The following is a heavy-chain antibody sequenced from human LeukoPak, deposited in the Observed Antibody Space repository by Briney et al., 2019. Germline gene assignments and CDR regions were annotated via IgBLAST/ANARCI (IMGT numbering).Heavy chain of an antibody. J-gene: IGHJ6*02. D-gene: IGHD4-17*01. V-gene: IGHV3-23*01. CDR3: ARVGLYGDYVYYGMDV. CDR1: GFTFSSYG. Sequence: GGSLRLSCAASGFTFSSYGMSWVRQAPGKGLEWVSAISGSGGSTYYADSVKGRFTISRDNSKNTLYLQMNSLRAEDTAAYYCARVGLYGDYVYYGMDVWGQGTTVTVSS. CDR2: ISGSGGST.